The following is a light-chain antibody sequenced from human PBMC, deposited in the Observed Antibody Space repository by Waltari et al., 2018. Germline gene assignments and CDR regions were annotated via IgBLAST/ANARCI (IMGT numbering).Light chain of an antibody. CDR2: DVT. CDR1: STGIGGYNF. CDR3: SSYTSSITVI. J-gene: IGLJ2*01. Sequence: SALTPPASVSGSPGQSITMSFAGTSTGIGGYNFFSWYQHHPGKTPKLIIYDVTNRPSGVSNRFSGSKTVNTAYLTISGLRAEDEADYYCSSYTSSITVIFGGGTKVTVL. V-gene: IGLV2-14*03.